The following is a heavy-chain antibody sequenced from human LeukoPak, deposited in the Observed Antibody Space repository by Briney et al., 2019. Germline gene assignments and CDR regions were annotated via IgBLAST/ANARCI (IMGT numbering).Heavy chain of an antibody. J-gene: IGHJ4*02. CDR3: AKKAVALDY. CDR2: LYTSGNT. Sequence: GGSLRLSCAASGFSVSNNYMAWVRQAPGKGLEWVSVLYTSGNTDYADSVKGRFTISRDNSKNTLYLQMNSLRAEDTALYYCAKKAVALDYWGRGTLVTVSS. CDR1: GFSVSNNY. V-gene: IGHV3-53*01. D-gene: IGHD6-19*01.